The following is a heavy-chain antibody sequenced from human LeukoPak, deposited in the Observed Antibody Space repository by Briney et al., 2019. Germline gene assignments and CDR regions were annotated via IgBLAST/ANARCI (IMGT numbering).Heavy chain of an antibody. CDR3: ARASYQGAGTTGDAFDI. Sequence: ASVKVSCTASGYTFTSYYMHWVRQAPGQGLEWMGIINPSGGSTSYAQKFQGRVTMTRDTSTSTVYMELSSLRSEDTAVYYCARASYQGAGTTGDAFDIWGQGTMVTVSS. V-gene: IGHV1-46*03. J-gene: IGHJ3*02. CDR1: GYTFTSYY. CDR2: INPSGGST. D-gene: IGHD1-1*01.